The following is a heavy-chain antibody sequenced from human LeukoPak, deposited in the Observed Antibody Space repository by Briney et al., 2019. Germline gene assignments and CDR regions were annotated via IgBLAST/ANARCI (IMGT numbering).Heavy chain of an antibody. D-gene: IGHD3-10*01. J-gene: IGHJ4*02. CDR2: INHSGST. Sequence: SETLSLTCAVYGGSFSGYYWSWIRQPPGKGLEWIGEINHSGSTNYNPSLKSRVTISVDTSKNQFSLKLSSVTAADTAVYHCARVGADGSGFLFDYWGQGTLVTVSS. CDR3: ARVGADGSGFLFDY. CDR1: GGSFSGYY. V-gene: IGHV4-34*01.